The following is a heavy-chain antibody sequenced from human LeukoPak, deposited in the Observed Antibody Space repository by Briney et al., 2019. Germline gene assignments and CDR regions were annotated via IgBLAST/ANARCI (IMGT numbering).Heavy chain of an antibody. V-gene: IGHV4-34*01. J-gene: IGHJ1*01. CDR3: ARWSSWTTDFQH. D-gene: IGHD6-13*01. CDR1: GGSFSGYY. Sequence: SETLSLTCAVYGGSFSGYYWSWIRQPPGKGLEWIGEINHSGSTNYNPSLKSRVTISVDTSKNQFSLKLSSVTAADTAVYYCARWSSWTTDFQHWGQGTLVTVSS. CDR2: INHSGST.